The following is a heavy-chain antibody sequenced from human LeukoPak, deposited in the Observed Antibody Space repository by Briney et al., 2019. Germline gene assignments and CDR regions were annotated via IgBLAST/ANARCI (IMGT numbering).Heavy chain of an antibody. D-gene: IGHD3-22*01. CDR1: GFTFSSYA. CDR3: AREAYYYDSSGYLYYFDY. J-gene: IGHJ4*02. Sequence: SGGSLRLSCAASGFTFSSYAMSWVRQAPGKGLEWVSAISGSGGSTYYADSVKGRFTISRDNAKNSLYLQMNSLRAEDTAVYYCAREAYYYDSSGYLYYFDYWGQGTLVTVSS. CDR2: ISGSGGST. V-gene: IGHV3-23*01.